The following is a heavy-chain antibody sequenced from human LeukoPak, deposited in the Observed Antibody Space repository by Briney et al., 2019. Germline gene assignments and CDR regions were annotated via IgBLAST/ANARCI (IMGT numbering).Heavy chain of an antibody. CDR3: ARDEQNWFDP. V-gene: IGHV1-18*01. J-gene: IGHJ5*02. CDR1: GYTLTSYG. CDR2: ISAYNGDT. Sequence: ASVKVSCKASGYTLTSYGISWVRQAPGQGLEWMGWISAYNGDTNYAQKLQGRVTMTTDTSTSTAHMEVRSLRSDDTAVYYCARDEQNWFDPWGQGTLVTVSS. D-gene: IGHD1/OR15-1a*01.